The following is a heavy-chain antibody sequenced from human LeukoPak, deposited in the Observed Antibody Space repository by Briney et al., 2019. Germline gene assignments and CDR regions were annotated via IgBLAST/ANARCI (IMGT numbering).Heavy chain of an antibody. V-gene: IGHV4-59*01. CDR2: VYYNGNT. CDR1: GEPISSYY. J-gene: IGHJ4*02. CDR3: ARGDYDFWSGNWRFDT. D-gene: IGHD3-3*01. Sequence: SSETLSLTCLVSGEPISSYYWSWIRQAPGRGPEYIGNVYYNGNTNYNPSLKSRVAISVDASKNQFSLKVDSVTTADTAVYYCARGDYDFWSGNWRFDTWGQGTLVTVSS.